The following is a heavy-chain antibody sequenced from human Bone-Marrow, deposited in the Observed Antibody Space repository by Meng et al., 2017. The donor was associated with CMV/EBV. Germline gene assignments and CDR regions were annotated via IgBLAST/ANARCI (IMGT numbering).Heavy chain of an antibody. J-gene: IGHJ5*02. CDR3: AKAIFGVVIIPDNWFDP. CDR1: GFTFSSYA. CDR2: ISGSGGST. D-gene: IGHD3-3*01. Sequence: GESLKISCAASGFTFSSYAMSWVRQAPGKGLEWVSAISGSGGSTYYADSVKGRFTISRDNSKNTLYLQMSSLRAEDTAVYYCAKAIFGVVIIPDNWFDPWGQGTLVTVSS. V-gene: IGHV3-23*01.